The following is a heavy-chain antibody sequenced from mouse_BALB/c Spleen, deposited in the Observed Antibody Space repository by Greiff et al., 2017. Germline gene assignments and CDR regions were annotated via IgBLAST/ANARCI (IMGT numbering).Heavy chain of an antibody. CDR3: AREGASAWFAY. CDR1: GFTFTDYY. CDR2: IRNKANGYTT. V-gene: IGHV7-3*02. J-gene: IGHJ3*01. D-gene: IGHD6-1*01. Sequence: EVKLMESGGGLVQPGGSLRLSCATSGFTFTDYYMSWVRQPPGKALEWLGFIRNKANGYTTEYSASVKGRFTISRDNSQSILYLQMNTLRAEDSATYYCAREGASAWFAYWGQGTLVTVSA.